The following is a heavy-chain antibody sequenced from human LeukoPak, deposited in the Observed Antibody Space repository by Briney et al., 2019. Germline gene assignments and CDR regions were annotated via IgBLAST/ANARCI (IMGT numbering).Heavy chain of an antibody. D-gene: IGHD2-15*01. Sequence: GGPLRLSCTASGYTFNSYSMNWVRQAPGKGLEWVSSISSSSSYIYYADSVKGRFTLSRDNAKNSLYLQMNSLRAEDTAVYYCARERVYWRGGSCYGGGANNWGQGTLVTVSS. CDR1: GYTFNSYS. V-gene: IGHV3-21*01. CDR3: ARERVYWRGGSCYGGGANN. J-gene: IGHJ4*02. CDR2: ISSSSSYI.